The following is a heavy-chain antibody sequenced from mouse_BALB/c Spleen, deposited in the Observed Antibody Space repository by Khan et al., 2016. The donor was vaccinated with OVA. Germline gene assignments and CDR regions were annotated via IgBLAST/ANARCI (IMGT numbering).Heavy chain of an antibody. D-gene: IGHD2-1*01. Sequence: VQLQESGAELVKPGASVKLSCKTSGYTFTSYWIQWVKQRPGQGLGWIGQIFPGTGTTYYNENFKGKATLTVDTSSSTAYMQLSGLTSEDSAVYFCARGYFGNYELVYWGQGTLVTVSP. CDR1: GYTFTSYW. J-gene: IGHJ3*01. V-gene: IGHV1S132*01. CDR3: ARGYFGNYELVY. CDR2: IFPGTGTT.